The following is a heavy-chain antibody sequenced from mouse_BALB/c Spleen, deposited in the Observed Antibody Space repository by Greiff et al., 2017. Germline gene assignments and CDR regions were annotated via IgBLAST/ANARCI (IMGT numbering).Heavy chain of an antibody. V-gene: IGHV6-6*02. D-gene: IGHD1-2*01. J-gene: IGHJ2*01. CDR3: TRDYGLDY. CDR1: GFTFSNYW. Sequence: EVQGVESGGGLVQPGGSMKLSCVASGFTFSNYWMNWVRQSPEKGLEWVAEIRLKSNNYATHYAESVKGRFTISRDDSKSSVYLQMNNLRAEDTGIYYCTRDYGLDYWGQGTTLTVSS. CDR2: IRLKSNNYAT.